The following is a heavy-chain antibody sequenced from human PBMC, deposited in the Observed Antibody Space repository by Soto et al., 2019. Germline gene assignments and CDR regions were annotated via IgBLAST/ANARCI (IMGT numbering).Heavy chain of an antibody. J-gene: IGHJ4*02. Sequence: PSETLSLTCTVSGGSISSGDYYWSWIRQPPGKGLEWIGYIYYSGSTYYNPSLKSRVTISVDTSKNQFSLKLSSVTAADTAVYYCARSGPYYYGSGTLDYWGQGTLVTVSS. CDR3: ARSGPYYYGSGTLDY. CDR2: IYYSGST. CDR1: GGSISSGDYY. V-gene: IGHV4-30-4*01. D-gene: IGHD3-10*01.